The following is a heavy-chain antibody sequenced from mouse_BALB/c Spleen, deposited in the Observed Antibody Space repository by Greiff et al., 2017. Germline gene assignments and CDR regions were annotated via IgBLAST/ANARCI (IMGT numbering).Heavy chain of an antibody. D-gene: IGHD2-4*01. V-gene: IGHV5-4*02. CDR1: GFTFSDYY. J-gene: IGHJ3*01. CDR2: ISDGGSYT. CDR3: ARDAEDYAWFAY. Sequence: EVQRVESGGGLVKPGGSLKLSCAASGFTFSDYYMYWVRQTPEKRLEWVATISDGGSYTYYPDSVKGRFTISRDNAKNNLYLQMSSLKSEDTAMYYCARDAEDYAWFAYWGQGTLVTVSA.